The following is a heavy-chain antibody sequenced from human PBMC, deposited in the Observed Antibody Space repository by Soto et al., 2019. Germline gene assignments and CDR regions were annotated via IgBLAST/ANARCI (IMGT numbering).Heavy chain of an antibody. J-gene: IGHJ6*02. CDR3: ARDRGITDWGYYGMDV. Sequence: QVQLQESGPGLVKPSQTLSLTCTVSGGSISSGGYYWSWIRQHPGKGLEWIGYIYYSGSTYYNPSLTRRVTISVDTSKNQFSLKLSSVTAADTAVYYCARDRGITDWGYYGMDVWGQGTTVTVSS. V-gene: IGHV4-31*03. D-gene: IGHD3-10*01. CDR2: IYYSGST. CDR1: GGSISSGGYY.